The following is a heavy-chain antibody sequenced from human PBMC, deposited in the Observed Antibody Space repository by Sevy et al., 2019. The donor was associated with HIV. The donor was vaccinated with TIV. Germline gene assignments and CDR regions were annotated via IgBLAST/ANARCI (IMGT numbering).Heavy chain of an antibody. D-gene: IGHD2-8*02. Sequence: GGSLRLSCAASGFTFRSYALTWVRQGPGKGLHWVSGISGSGAVTHYADSVRGRFTISRDNSKNTLYLQMNDLRADDTALYYCAKGRTLVSDDWGQGTLVTVSS. CDR1: GFTFRSYA. CDR3: AKGRTLVSDD. CDR2: ISGSGAVT. J-gene: IGHJ4*02. V-gene: IGHV3-23*01.